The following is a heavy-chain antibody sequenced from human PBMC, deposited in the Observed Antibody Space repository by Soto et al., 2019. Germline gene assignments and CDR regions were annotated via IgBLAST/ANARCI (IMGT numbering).Heavy chain of an antibody. CDR2: INHSGST. D-gene: IGHD6-19*01. CDR1: GGSFSGYY. J-gene: IGHJ6*03. CDR3: ARGGNFNSSGWYRRYYYYYMDV. Sequence: QVQLQQWGAGLLKPSETLSLTCAVYGGSFSGYYWSWIRQPPGKGLEWIGEINHSGSTNYNPSLSGGVTISVGASRDQLFLKLSSVTAADTAVYYCARGGNFNSSGWYRRYYYYYMDVWGKGTTVTVSS. V-gene: IGHV4-34*01.